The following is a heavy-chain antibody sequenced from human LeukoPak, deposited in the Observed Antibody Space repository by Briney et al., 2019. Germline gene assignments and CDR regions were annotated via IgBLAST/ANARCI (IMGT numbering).Heavy chain of an antibody. D-gene: IGHD3-22*01. V-gene: IGHV1-18*01. CDR2: ISAYNGNT. CDR3: ARDSAYDYYDSSGPLDY. CDR1: GYTFTSYG. Sequence: ASVKVSCKASGYTFTSYGISWVRQAPGQGLEWMGWISAYNGNTNYAQKLQGRVTMTTDTSTSTAYMELRSLRSDDTAVYYCARDSAYDYYDSSGPLDYWGQGTLVTVSS. J-gene: IGHJ4*02.